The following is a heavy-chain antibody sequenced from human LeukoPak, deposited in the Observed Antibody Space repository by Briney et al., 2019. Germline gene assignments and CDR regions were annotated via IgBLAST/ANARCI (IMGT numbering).Heavy chain of an antibody. Sequence: GRSLRLSCAASGFTFNKYAMHWVRQAPAKGLEWMSVISSDGINKYYADSVKGRFTISRDYSQNTLSLQMNSLRAEDTAVYYCVKDLGGPMLTFGGQRGYFDYWGQGALVTVSS. CDR2: ISSDGINK. D-gene: IGHD3-16*01. V-gene: IGHV3-30*04. CDR1: GFTFNKYA. CDR3: VKDLGGPMLTFGGQRGYFDY. J-gene: IGHJ4*02.